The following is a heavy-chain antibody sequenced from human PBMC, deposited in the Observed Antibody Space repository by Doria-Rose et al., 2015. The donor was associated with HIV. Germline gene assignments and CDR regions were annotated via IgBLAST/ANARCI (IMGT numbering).Heavy chain of an antibody. J-gene: IGHJ4*02. V-gene: IGHV2-26*01. CDR1: GVSLSSPGMG. D-gene: IGHD6-13*01. CDR3: ARIKSSRWYHKYYFDF. CDR2: IFSDDER. Sequence: QVTLKESSPVLVKPTETLTLTCTVSGVSLSSPGMGVSWIRQPPGKALEWLANIFSDDERSYQTSLKSRLAISRCTSKSQVVLTMTDMDPVDTATYYCARIKSSRWYHKYYFDFWGQGTLVIVSA.